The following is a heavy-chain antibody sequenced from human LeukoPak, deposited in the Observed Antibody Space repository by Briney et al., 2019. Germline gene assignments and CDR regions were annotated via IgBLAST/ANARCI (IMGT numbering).Heavy chain of an antibody. CDR1: GFTFSSYW. CDR3: VRELRHTSGWDY. J-gene: IGHJ4*02. Sequence: GGSLRLSCAASGFTFSSYWMHWVRQAPGKGLVGVSRINSDGSSTSYADSVKGRFTISRDNAENTLYLQMNSLRAEDTAVYHCVRELRHTSGWDYWGQGILVTVSS. D-gene: IGHD6-19*01. V-gene: IGHV3-74*01. CDR2: INSDGSST.